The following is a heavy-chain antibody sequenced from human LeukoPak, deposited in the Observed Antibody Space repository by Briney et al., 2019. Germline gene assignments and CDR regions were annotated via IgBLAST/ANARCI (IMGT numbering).Heavy chain of an antibody. CDR1: VYTFTPYS. D-gene: IGHD6-19*01. CDR3: ARDPVSSSGRWEFDY. Sequence: ASVTVSSTPSVYTFTPYSMHWVRQAPGPGLEWMGWINPNSCGTNYAQKFQGRVTMTRDTSISTAYMELSRLRSDDTAGYYCARDPVSSSGRWEFDYWGQGTLVTVSS. CDR2: INPNSCGT. J-gene: IGHJ4*02. V-gene: IGHV1-2*02.